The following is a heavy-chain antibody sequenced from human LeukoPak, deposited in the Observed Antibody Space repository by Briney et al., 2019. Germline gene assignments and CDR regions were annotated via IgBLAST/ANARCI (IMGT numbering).Heavy chain of an antibody. D-gene: IGHD3-10*01. CDR1: GYSFTSYW. Sequence: HGEFLKISCKGSGYSFTSYWISWVRQMPGKGLEWMGRIDPSDSYTNYSPSFQGHVTISADKSISTAYLQWSSLKASDTAMYYCARTYGSGSYMFNYWGQGTLVTVSS. V-gene: IGHV5-10-1*01. CDR3: ARTYGSGSYMFNY. J-gene: IGHJ4*02. CDR2: IDPSDSYT.